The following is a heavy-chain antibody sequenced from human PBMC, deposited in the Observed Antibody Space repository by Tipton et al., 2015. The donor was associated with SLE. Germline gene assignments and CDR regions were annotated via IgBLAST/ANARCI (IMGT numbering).Heavy chain of an antibody. CDR2: THYSGST. CDR3: ARGSVRADDF. Sequence: TLSLTCTVGSISSHYWSWIRQPPGKGLEYIGYTHYSGSTDYNPTLKSRVTMSVDTSKNQFSLKLNSVTAADTAIYYCARGSVRADDFWGQGILVTVSP. J-gene: IGHJ4*02. D-gene: IGHD4-17*01. CDR1: GSISSHY. V-gene: IGHV4-59*11.